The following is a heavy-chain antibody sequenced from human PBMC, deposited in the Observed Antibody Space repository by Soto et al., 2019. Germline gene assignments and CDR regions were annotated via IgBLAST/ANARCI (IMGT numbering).Heavy chain of an antibody. CDR1: GFTFGDYA. CDR2: IRSKAYGGTT. CDR3: TRVDLAVVAGTYYYYYGMDV. Sequence: PGGSLRLSCTASGFTFGDYAMSWFRQAPGKGLEWVGFIRSKAYGGTTEYAASVKGRFTISRDDSKSIAYLQMNSLKTEDTAVYYCTRVDLAVVAGTYYYYYGMDVWGQGTTVTVSS. J-gene: IGHJ6*02. V-gene: IGHV3-49*03. D-gene: IGHD2-15*01.